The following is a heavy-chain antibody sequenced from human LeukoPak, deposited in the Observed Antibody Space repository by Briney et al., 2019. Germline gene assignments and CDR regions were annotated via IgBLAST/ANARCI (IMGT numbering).Heavy chain of an antibody. V-gene: IGHV1-69*05. D-gene: IGHD4-17*01. Sequence: SVKVSCKASGGTFTSYAISWVRQAPGQGLEWMGRIIPIFGTANYAQKFQGRVTITTDESTSTAYMELSSLRSEDTAVYYCARDTVLYGDDAFDTWGQGTMVTVSS. CDR2: IIPIFGTA. CDR1: GGTFTSYA. CDR3: ARDTVLYGDDAFDT. J-gene: IGHJ3*02.